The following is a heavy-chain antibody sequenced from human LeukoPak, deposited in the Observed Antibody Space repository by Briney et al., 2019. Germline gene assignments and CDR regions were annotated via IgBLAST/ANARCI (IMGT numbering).Heavy chain of an antibody. CDR1: GFTFTSYW. J-gene: IGHJ3*02. CDR2: INSAGSNT. CDR3: ARGSGSYGQRALDI. D-gene: IGHD3-10*01. Sequence: PGGSLRLSCAGSGFTFTSYWMHWVRQAPGKGLVWVSLINSAGSNTIYADSVKGRFTIPRDNAENTLYLQMNSLRAEDTAVYYCARGSGSYGQRALDIWGQGTMVTVSS. V-gene: IGHV3-74*01.